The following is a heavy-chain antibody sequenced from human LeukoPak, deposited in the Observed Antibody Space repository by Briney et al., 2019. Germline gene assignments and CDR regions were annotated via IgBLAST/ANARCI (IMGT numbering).Heavy chain of an antibody. Sequence: QSGGSLRLSCAASGFTFSSYAMHWVRQAPGKGLEWVAVISYDGSNKYYADSVKGRFTISRDNSKNTLYLQMNSLRAEDTAVYYCAKGLAAAASDSYGMDVWGQGTTVTVSS. J-gene: IGHJ6*02. CDR1: GFTFSSYA. CDR3: AKGLAAAASDSYGMDV. D-gene: IGHD6-13*01. V-gene: IGHV3-30-3*01. CDR2: ISYDGSNK.